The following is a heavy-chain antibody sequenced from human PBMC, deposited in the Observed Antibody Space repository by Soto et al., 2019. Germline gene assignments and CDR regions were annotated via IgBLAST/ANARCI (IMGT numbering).Heavy chain of an antibody. Sequence: QVQLQESGPGLVKPSQTLSLTCAVSGGSLNSGGYYGSWIGQRPGKGVEWIGYMYYSGSPYYNPSLRSRLTMSVDTSKNHFSLKLSSVTDADTAVYYCARGNYGDPYYFDYWGQGILVTVSS. CDR2: MYYSGSP. J-gene: IGHJ4*02. CDR1: GGSLNSGGYY. D-gene: IGHD4-17*01. V-gene: IGHV4-31*11. CDR3: ARGNYGDPYYFDY.